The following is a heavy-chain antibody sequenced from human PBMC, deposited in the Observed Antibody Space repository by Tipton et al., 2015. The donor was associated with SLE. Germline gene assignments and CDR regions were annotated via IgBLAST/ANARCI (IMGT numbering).Heavy chain of an antibody. V-gene: IGHV4-39*07. CDR3: AKSSAVAGRGGDY. CDR1: GDSLTNTDFY. J-gene: IGHJ4*02. CDR2: IYFSGNT. Sequence: LRLSCSVSGDSLTNTDFYWGWMRQPPGKGLEWIGSIYFSGNTYYNPSLESRVSISIDTSKNQFSLKMTSVTAADTAVYYCAKSSAVAGRGGDYWGQGTLVTVSS. D-gene: IGHD6-19*01.